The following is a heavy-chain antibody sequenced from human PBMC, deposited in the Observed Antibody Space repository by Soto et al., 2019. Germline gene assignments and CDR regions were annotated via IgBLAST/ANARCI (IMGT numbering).Heavy chain of an antibody. CDR3: ASHNYDFWSGYYPHNWFDP. D-gene: IGHD3-3*01. CDR1: CVSFRGYY. J-gene: IGHJ5*02. Sequence: SETLSLTCAVYCVSFRGYYWRWIRQPPGKGLEWIGEINHSGSTNYNPSLKSRVTISVDTSKNQFSLKLSSVTAADTAVYYCASHNYDFWSGYYPHNWFDPWGQGTLVTVS. CDR2: INHSGST. V-gene: IGHV4-34*01.